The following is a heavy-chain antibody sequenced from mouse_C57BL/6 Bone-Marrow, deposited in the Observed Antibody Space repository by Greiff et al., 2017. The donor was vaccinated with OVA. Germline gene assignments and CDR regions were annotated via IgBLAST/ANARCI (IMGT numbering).Heavy chain of an antibody. CDR2: ISSGGSYT. V-gene: IGHV5-6*01. CDR1: GFTFSSYG. Sequence: EVQRVESGGDLVKPGGSLKLSCAASGFTFSSYGMSWVRQTPDKRLEWVATISSGGSYTYYPGSVKGRFTISRDNAKNTLYLQMSSLKSEDTAMYYCARQKLPFYAMDYWGQGTSVTVSS. D-gene: IGHD2-12*01. CDR3: ARQKLPFYAMDY. J-gene: IGHJ4*01.